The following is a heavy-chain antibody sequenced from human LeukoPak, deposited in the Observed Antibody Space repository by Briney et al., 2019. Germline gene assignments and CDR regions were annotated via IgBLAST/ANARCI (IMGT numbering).Heavy chain of an antibody. J-gene: IGHJ4*02. CDR2: VSSYSSYI. Sequence: GGSLRLSCAASEFTFSSYDMNWVRQAPGEGLEWVSSVSSYSSYIYYADSVKGRFTISRDNAKNSLYLQMNSLRAEDTAVYYCARDRSNGDYAFDYWGQGALVTVSS. V-gene: IGHV3-21*01. D-gene: IGHD4-17*01. CDR3: ARDRSNGDYAFDY. CDR1: EFTFSSYD.